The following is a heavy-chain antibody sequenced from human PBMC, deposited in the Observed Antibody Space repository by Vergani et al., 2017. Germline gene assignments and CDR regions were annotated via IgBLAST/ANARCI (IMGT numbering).Heavy chain of an antibody. J-gene: IGHJ6*04. CDR3: ARDHTRYDILTGYSSYYYYGMDV. CDR1: GFTFSSYS. CDR2: ISSSSSYI. V-gene: IGHV3-21*01. Sequence: EVQLVESGGGLVKPGGSLRLSCAASGFTFSSYSMNWVRQAPGKGLEWVSSISSSSSYIYYADSVKGRFTISRDNAKNSLYLQMNSLRAEDTAVYYWARDHTRYDILTGYSSYYYYGMDVWGKGTTVTVSS. D-gene: IGHD3-9*01.